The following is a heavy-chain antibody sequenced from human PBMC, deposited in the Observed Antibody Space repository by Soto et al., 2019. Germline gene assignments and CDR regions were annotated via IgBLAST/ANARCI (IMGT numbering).Heavy chain of an antibody. J-gene: IGHJ4*02. Sequence: EVQLVESGGDLVQPGRSLRLSCTASGFTLGDYAMSWFRQPPGKGLEWVSFIRSKAYGGTTEYAASVKGRFTISRDDSKSMAYLQMNSLKTEDTAVYYCTRFVLGTAGVSDYWGQGTLVTVSS. V-gene: IGHV3-49*03. CDR2: IRSKAYGGTT. CDR1: GFTLGDYA. D-gene: IGHD2-8*01. CDR3: TRFVLGTAGVSDY.